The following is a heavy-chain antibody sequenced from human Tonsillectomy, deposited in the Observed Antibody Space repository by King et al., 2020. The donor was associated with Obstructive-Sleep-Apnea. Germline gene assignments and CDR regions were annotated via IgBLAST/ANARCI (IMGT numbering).Heavy chain of an antibody. J-gene: IGHJ4*02. V-gene: IGHV3-23*04. CDR1: GFTFSSSA. D-gene: IGHD3-10*01. CDR3: AKVHGSGNYYTYYYFDY. Sequence: EVQLVESGGGLVQPGGSLRLSCAASGFTFSSSAMSWVRQAPGKGLEWVSSISGSGDSTYYTDSVKGRFTISRDNSKNTLYLQMSSLRAEDTAVYYCAKVHGSGNYYTYYYFDYWGQGTSVTVSS. CDR2: ISGSGDST.